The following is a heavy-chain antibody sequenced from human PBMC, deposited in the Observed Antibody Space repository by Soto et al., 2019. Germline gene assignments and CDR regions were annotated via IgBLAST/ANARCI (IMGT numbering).Heavy chain of an antibody. D-gene: IGHD3-3*01. V-gene: IGHV4-34*01. CDR2: INHSGST. CDR1: GGSFSGYY. J-gene: IGHJ6*02. CDR3: ARGKVYYDFWSGYSYYYYYGMDV. Sequence: PSETLSLTCAVYGGSFSGYYWSWIRQPPGKGLEWIGEINHSGSTNYNPSLKSRVTISVDTSKNQFSLKLSSVTAADTAVYYCARGKVYYDFWSGYSYYYYYGMDVWGQGTTVTVSS.